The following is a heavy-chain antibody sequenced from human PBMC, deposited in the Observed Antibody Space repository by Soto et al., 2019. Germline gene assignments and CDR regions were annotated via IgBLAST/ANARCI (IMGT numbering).Heavy chain of an antibody. V-gene: IGHV3-30-3*01. J-gene: IGHJ4*02. CDR1: GFAFSSYA. D-gene: IGHD3-22*01. CDR3: SRDRSRGKESYFDY. Sequence: GGSLRLSCAASGFAFSSYAMHWVRQAPGKGLEWVAVISYDGSNKYYADSVKGRFTISRDNSKNTLYLQMNSLRAEDTAVYYCSRDRSRGKESYFDYWGQGTLVTVSS. CDR2: ISYDGSNK.